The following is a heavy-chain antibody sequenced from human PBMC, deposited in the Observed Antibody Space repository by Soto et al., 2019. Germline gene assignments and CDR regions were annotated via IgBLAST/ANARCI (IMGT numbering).Heavy chain of an antibody. CDR3: ARDRIVVVPAAIGPYYYYGMDV. CDR2: ISAYNGNT. J-gene: IGHJ6*02. CDR1: GYTFTSYG. Sequence: QVQLVQSGAEVKKPGASVKVSCKASGYTFTSYGISWVRQAPGQGLEWMGWISAYNGNTNYAQKLQGRVTMTTDTSTSTAYMELRSLRSDDTAVYYCARDRIVVVPAAIGPYYYYGMDVWGQGTTVTVSS. V-gene: IGHV1-18*01. D-gene: IGHD2-2*01.